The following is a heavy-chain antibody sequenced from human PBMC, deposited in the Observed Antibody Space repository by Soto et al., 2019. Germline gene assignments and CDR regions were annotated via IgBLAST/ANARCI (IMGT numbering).Heavy chain of an antibody. CDR3: ARESIAARTGGSFVFGGMDG. D-gene: IGHD6-6*01. CDR1: GGSFSGYY. Sequence: PSETLSLTCAVYGGSFSGYYWSWIRQPPGKGLEWIGEINHSGSTNYNPSLKSRVTISVDTSKNQFSLKLSSVTAADTAVYYCARESIAARTGGSFVFGGMDGWGKRTPVTVAS. CDR2: INHSGST. J-gene: IGHJ6*04. V-gene: IGHV4-34*01.